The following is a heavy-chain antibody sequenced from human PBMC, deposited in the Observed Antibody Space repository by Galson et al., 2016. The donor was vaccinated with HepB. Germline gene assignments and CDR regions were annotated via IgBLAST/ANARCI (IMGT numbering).Heavy chain of an antibody. CDR1: RFNFNNYV. CDR2: IWFDGSNK. CDR3: ARDIAGDGKAAFDI. D-gene: IGHD2-21*01. Sequence: SLRLSCAASRFNFNNYVINWVRQAPGKGLEWVAVIWFDGSNKYYADSVKGRFTISRDNAKNSLSLQMNSLRAEDTALYYCARDIAGDGKAAFDIWGQGTMVIVSS. J-gene: IGHJ3*02. V-gene: IGHV3-33*01.